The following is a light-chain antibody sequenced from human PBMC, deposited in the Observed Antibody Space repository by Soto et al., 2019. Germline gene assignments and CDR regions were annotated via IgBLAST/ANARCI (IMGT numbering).Light chain of an antibody. Sequence: IQMTQSPSSLSASVGDRATLSCRASRNISSDLNWYQLKPGKAPKLLIYRASTLQNGVPSRFSGSGSATDFTLTITTLQPEDVATYSCQQSYSTLPYTFGQGTKVEIK. J-gene: IGKJ2*01. CDR3: QQSYSTLPYT. CDR1: RNISSD. CDR2: RAS. V-gene: IGKV1-39*01.